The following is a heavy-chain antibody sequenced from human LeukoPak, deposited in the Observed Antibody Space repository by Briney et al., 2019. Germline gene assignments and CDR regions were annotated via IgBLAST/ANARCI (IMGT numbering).Heavy chain of an antibody. CDR2: ISGSGGST. CDR1: GFTFSSYG. D-gene: IGHD3-10*01. V-gene: IGHV3-23*01. J-gene: IGHJ4*02. Sequence: GGSLRLSCAASGFTFSSYGMSWVRQAPGKGLEWVSAISGSGGSTYYADSVKGRFTISRDNSKNTLYLQMNSLRAEDTAVYYCAKDDAWLRFGEWSQGTPVTVSS. CDR3: AKDDAWLRFGE.